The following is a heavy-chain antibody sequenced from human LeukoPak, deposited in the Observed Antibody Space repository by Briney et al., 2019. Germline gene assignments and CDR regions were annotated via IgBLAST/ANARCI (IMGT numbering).Heavy chain of an antibody. V-gene: IGHV3-53*01. CDR1: GFTVSSNY. J-gene: IGHJ3*02. CDR2: IYSGGST. D-gene: IGHD2-2*01. CDR3: ARGLHCSSTSCYSPDAFDI. Sequence: GGSLRLSCAASGFTVSSNYMSWVRQAPGKGLEWVSVIYSGGSTYYADSVKGRFIISRDNSKNTLYLQMNSLRAEDTAVYYCARGLHCSSTSCYSPDAFDIWGQGTMVTVSS.